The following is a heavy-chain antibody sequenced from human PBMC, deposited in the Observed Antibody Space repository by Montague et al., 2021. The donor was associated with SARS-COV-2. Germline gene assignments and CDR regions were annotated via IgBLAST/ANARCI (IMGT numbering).Heavy chain of an antibody. J-gene: IGHJ4*02. V-gene: IGHV6-1*01. CDR3: ARGSYSSSWYGPKYYFDY. CDR1: GDSVFRHSPR. Sequence: CAISGDSVFRHSPRSKWIRPYLSRPLERLGRTHHRYKWYNDYAVSVKSRITINPDTSKNQFYLQLNSVTPEDTAVYYCARGSYSSSWYGPKYYFDYWGQGTLVTVSS. CDR2: THHRYKWYN. D-gene: IGHD6-13*01.